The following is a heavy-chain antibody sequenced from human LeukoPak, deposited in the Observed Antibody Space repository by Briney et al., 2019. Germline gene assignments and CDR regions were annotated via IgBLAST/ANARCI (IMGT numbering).Heavy chain of an antibody. V-gene: IGHV3-48*04. D-gene: IGHD3-10*01. CDR2: ISSSSSSTI. CDR3: ARDFMGGSGSYGDAFDI. Sequence: GGSLRLSCAASGFTLSSYSMNWVRQAPGKWLEWVSYISSSSSSTIYYADSVKGRFTISRDNAKNSLYLQMNSLRAEDTAVYYCARDFMGGSGSYGDAFDIWGQGTMVTVSS. CDR1: GFTLSSYS. J-gene: IGHJ3*02.